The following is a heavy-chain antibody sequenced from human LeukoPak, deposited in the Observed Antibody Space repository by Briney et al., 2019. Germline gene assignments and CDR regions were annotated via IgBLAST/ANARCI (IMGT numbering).Heavy chain of an antibody. V-gene: IGHV4-34*01. J-gene: IGHJ4*02. CDR3: ARVVATIRD. D-gene: IGHD5-12*01. Sequence: SETLSLTCAVYGGSFSGYYWSWIRQPPGKGLEWIGEINHSGSTNYNPSLKSRVTISVDTSKNQFSLKLSSVTAADTAVYYCARVVATIRDWGQGTLVTVSS. CDR2: INHSGST. CDR1: GGSFSGYY.